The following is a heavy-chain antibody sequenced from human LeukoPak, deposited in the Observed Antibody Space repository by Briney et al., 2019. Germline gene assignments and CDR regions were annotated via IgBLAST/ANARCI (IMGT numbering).Heavy chain of an antibody. CDR1: GGTFSSYA. CDR2: IIPILGIA. J-gene: IGHJ4*02. Sequence: SVKVSCKASGGTFSSYAISWVRQAPGQGLEWMGRIIPILGIANYAQKFQGRVTITADKSTSTAYMELSSLRSEDTAVYYCARDRHIVVVTAISPFDYWGQGTLVTVSS. CDR3: ARDRHIVVVTAISPFDY. V-gene: IGHV1-69*04. D-gene: IGHD2-21*02.